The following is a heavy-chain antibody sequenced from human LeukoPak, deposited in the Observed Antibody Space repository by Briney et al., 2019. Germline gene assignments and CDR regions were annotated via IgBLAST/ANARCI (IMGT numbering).Heavy chain of an antibody. CDR3: ARAQSIAAAGTGNWFDP. CDR1: GGSFSGYY. J-gene: IGHJ5*02. D-gene: IGHD6-13*01. V-gene: IGHV4-34*01. Sequence: PSETLSLTCAVYGGSFSGYYWSWIRQPPGKGLEWIGEINHSGSTNYNPSLKSRVTISVDTSKNQSSLKLSSVTAADTAVYYCARAQSIAAAGTGNWFDPWGQGTLVTVSS. CDR2: INHSGST.